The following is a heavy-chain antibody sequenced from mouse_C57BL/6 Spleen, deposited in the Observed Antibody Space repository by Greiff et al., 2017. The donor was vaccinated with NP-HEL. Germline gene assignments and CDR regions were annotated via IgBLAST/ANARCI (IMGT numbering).Heavy chain of an antibody. J-gene: IGHJ2*01. CDR2: IDPENGDT. Sequence: EVQVVESGAELVRPGASVKLSCTASGFNIKDDYMHWVKQRPEQGLEWIGWIDPENGDTEYASKFQGKATITADTSSNTAYLQLSSLTSEDTAVYYCTTDSNYGYFDYWGQGTTLTVSS. CDR1: GFNIKDDY. V-gene: IGHV14-4*01. D-gene: IGHD2-5*01. CDR3: TTDSNYGYFDY.